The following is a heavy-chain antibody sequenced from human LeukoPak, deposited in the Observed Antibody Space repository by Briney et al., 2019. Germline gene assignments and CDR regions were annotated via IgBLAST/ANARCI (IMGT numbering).Heavy chain of an antibody. V-gene: IGHV5-51*01. D-gene: IGHD4-11*01. J-gene: IGHJ6*02. CDR3: ARLNRDYSNYGNEYYYGMDV. CDR2: IYPGDSDT. Sequence: GESLKISCKGSGYSFTSYWIGWVRQMPGKGLGWMGIIYPGDSDTRYSPSFQGQVTISADKSISTAYLQWSSLKASDTAMYYCARLNRDYSNYGNEYYYGMDVWGQGTTVTVSS. CDR1: GYSFTSYW.